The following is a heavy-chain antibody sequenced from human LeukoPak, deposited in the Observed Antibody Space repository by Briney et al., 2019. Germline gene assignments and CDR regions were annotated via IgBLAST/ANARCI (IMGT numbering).Heavy chain of an antibody. CDR2: IYYSGST. J-gene: IGHJ5*02. D-gene: IGHD3-10*01. Sequence: SETLSLTCTVSGGSISSHYWSWIRQPPGKGLEWIGYIYYSGSTNYNPSLKSRVTISVDTSKNQFSLKLSSVTAADTAVYYCARGGGSGRGNWFDPWGQGSLVIVSS. CDR3: ARGGGSGRGNWFDP. CDR1: GGSISSHY. V-gene: IGHV4-59*11.